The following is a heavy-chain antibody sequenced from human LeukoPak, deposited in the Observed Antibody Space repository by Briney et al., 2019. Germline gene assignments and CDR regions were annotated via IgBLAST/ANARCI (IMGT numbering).Heavy chain of an antibody. J-gene: IGHJ4*02. Sequence: GGSLRLSCAASEINFDDNAMHWVRQAPGKGLEWVSGFDGNGPNTYYADSVKGRWTISRDNSRNTLYLEMNSLRPEDTAIYYCAKPRTTGLGWAQFDYWGQGSLVTVSS. CDR2: FDGNGPNT. D-gene: IGHD2-8*02. CDR3: AKPRTTGLGWAQFDY. V-gene: IGHV3-23*01. CDR1: EINFDDNA.